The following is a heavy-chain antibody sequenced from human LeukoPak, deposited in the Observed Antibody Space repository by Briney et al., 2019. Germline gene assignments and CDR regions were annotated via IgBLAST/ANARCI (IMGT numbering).Heavy chain of an antibody. CDR2: IIPIFGTA. J-gene: IGHJ3*02. V-gene: IGHV1-69*05. CDR3: AREVTEYQKHHDAFDI. Sequence: ASVKVSCKASGGTFSSYAISWVRQAPGQGLEWVGGIIPIFGTANYAQKFQGRVTITTDESTSTAYMELSSLRSEDTAVYYCAREVTEYQKHHDAFDIWGQGTMVTVS. CDR1: GGTFSSYA. D-gene: IGHD2/OR15-2a*01.